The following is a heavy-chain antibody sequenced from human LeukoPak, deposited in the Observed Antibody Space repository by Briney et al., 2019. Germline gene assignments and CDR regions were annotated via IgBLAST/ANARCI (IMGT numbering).Heavy chain of an antibody. CDR3: ARAGDGYKPYYYYYGMDV. V-gene: IGHV3-53*01. J-gene: IGHJ6*02. D-gene: IGHD5-24*01. CDR2: IYSGGST. Sequence: PGGSLRLSCAASGFTVSTNYMSWVRQAPGKGPKWVSFIYSGGSTYYADSVKGRFTISRDNSKNTLYLQMNSLRAEDTAVYYCARAGDGYKPYYYYYGMDVWGQGTTVTVSS. CDR1: GFTVSTNY.